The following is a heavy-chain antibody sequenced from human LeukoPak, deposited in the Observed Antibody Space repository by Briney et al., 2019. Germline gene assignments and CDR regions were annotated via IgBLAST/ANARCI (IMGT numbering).Heavy chain of an antibody. CDR2: IYSSGNT. CDR3: ARVWLSSGSYWYFDF. J-gene: IGHJ2*01. Sequence: SETLSATCTVSGGSISSNYWSWIRQPAGKGLEYIGRIYSSGNTNYNPSLKSRVTMSVDTSKNQFSLLLHSVTAADTAVYYCARVWLSSGSYWYFDFWGRGTLVRVSS. V-gene: IGHV4-4*07. D-gene: IGHD3-22*01. CDR1: GGSISSNY.